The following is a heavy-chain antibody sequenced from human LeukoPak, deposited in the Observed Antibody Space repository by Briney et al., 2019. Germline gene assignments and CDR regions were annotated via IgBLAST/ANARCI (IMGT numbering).Heavy chain of an antibody. CDR3: AKVMLRGDYGPPYWYFDL. CDR2: LSGRGANT. Sequence: GGSLRLSCVVSGFTFNNYAMSWVRQAPGKGLEWVSALSGRGANTYYADSVRGRFTISRDNSRNTLYLHMNSLRAEETAIYYCAKVMLRGDYGPPYWYFDLWGRGTLVTVSS. CDR1: GFTFNNYA. V-gene: IGHV3-23*01. D-gene: IGHD3-16*01. J-gene: IGHJ2*01.